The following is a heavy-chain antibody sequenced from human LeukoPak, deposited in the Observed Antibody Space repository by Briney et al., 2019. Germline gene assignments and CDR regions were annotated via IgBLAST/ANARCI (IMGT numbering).Heavy chain of an antibody. CDR3: ARGPTMSETGYFDF. J-gene: IGHJ4*02. V-gene: IGHV4-34*01. D-gene: IGHD1-1*01. CDR2: INHRGDT. CDR1: GASFSIYY. Sequence: PSETLSLTCAVYGASFSIYYWSWIRHSPGKGLECIAEINHRGDTNYNPSVKSRVTISVDTSKNQFSLKVWSLTAADTAVYYCARGPTMSETGYFDFWGQGTLVTVSS.